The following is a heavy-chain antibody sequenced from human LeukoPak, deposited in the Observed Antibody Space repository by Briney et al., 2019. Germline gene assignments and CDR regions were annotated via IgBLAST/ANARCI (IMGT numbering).Heavy chain of an antibody. V-gene: IGHV1-2*02. D-gene: IGHD3-3*01. CDR1: GYTFTGYY. CDR2: INPNSGGT. CDR3: ARGGILEWLLYPYYYYGMDV. J-gene: IGHJ6*02. Sequence: ASVKVSCKASGYTFTGYYMHWVRQAPGQGLEWMGWINPNSGGTNYAQKFQGRVTMTRDTSISTAYMELSRLRSDDTAVYCCARGGILEWLLYPYYYYGMDVWGQGTTVTVSS.